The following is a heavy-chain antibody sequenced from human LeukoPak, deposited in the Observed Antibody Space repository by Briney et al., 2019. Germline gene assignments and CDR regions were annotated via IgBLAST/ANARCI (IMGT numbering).Heavy chain of an antibody. V-gene: IGHV3-66*02. CDR2: IYSDGST. CDR1: GFAVRTNY. Sequence: PGGSLRLSCAASGFAVRTNYLSWVRQAPGKGLEWVSVIYSDGSTYYTDSVKGRFTISRDNSKNTLYLQMNSLRPEDTAVYYCARDQRSESYYPWGWFDPWGQGTLVTASS. J-gene: IGHJ5*02. CDR3: ARDQRSESYYPWGWFDP. D-gene: IGHD1-26*01.